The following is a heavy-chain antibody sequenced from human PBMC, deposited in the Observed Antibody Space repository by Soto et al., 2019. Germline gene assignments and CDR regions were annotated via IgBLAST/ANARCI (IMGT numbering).Heavy chain of an antibody. CDR1: GGSISSSSYY. J-gene: IGHJ6*03. CDR2: IYYSGST. V-gene: IGHV4-39*01. Sequence: QLQLQESGPGLVKPSETLSLTCTVSGGSISSSSYYWGWIRQPPGKGLEWIGSIYYSGSTYYNPSLKSRVTISVDTSKNQFSLKLSSVTAADTAVYYCAICSGGSCSIYYYMDVWGKGTTVTVSS. D-gene: IGHD2-15*01. CDR3: AICSGGSCSIYYYMDV.